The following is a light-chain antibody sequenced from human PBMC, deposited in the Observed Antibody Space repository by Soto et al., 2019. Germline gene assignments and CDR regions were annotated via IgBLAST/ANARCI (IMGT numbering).Light chain of an antibody. J-gene: IGKJ3*01. Sequence: DIVMTQSPDSLAVSLGERATINCKSSQSVLYSSNNKNYLAWYQQKPGQPPKLLIYWASTRESGVPDRFSGSGSTTDFTLTISSLQAEDVAVYYCQQYYSTPLTFGPGNKVDIK. CDR3: QQYYSTPLT. CDR1: QSVLYSSNNKNY. CDR2: WAS. V-gene: IGKV4-1*01.